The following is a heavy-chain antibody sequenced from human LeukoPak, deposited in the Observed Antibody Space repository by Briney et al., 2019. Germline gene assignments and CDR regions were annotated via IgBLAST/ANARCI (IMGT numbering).Heavy chain of an antibody. J-gene: IGHJ4*02. V-gene: IGHV4-39*01. CDR1: GGSISSSSYY. D-gene: IGHD5-18*01. CDR2: IYYSGST. CDR3: ARHSTAMGSY. Sequence: PSETPSLTCTVSGGSISSSSYYWGWIRQPPGKGLEWIGSIYYSGSTYYNPSLKSRVTISVDTSKNQFSLKLSSVTAADTAVYYCARHSTAMGSYWGQGTLVTVSS.